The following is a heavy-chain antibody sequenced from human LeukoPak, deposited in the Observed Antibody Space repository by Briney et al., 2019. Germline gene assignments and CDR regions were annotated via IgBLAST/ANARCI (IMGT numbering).Heavy chain of an antibody. CDR1: GFTFSSYS. V-gene: IGHV3-48*02. Sequence: GGSLRLSCAASGFTFSSYSMNWVPQAPGKGLEWVSYISSSSSTIYYADSVKGRFTISRDNAKNSLYLQMNSPRDEDPAVNYCARAADIVVVPAAHYYYYYGMDVWGQGTTVTVSS. CDR3: ARAADIVVVPAAHYYYYYGMDV. D-gene: IGHD2-2*01. J-gene: IGHJ6*02. CDR2: ISSSSSTI.